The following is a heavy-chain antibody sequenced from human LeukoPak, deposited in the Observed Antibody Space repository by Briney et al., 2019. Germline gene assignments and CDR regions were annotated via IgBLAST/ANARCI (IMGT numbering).Heavy chain of an antibody. CDR3: ARLASTLVHGSGWGFDD. D-gene: IGHD6-19*01. Sequence: SENLSLTCTVSGASMSSSTYYWGWIRQPPGTGLEWTGSMYYSGSTYYDTSLKSRVTISVDPSKNQFSLKLSAVTSADTAVYYCARLASTLVHGSGWGFDDWVQGTLVTVSS. J-gene: IGHJ4*02. CDR1: GASMSSSTYY. CDR2: MYYSGST. V-gene: IGHV4-39*01.